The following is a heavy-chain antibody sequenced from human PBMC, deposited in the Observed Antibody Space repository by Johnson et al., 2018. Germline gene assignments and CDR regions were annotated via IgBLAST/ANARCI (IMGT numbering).Heavy chain of an antibody. V-gene: IGHV3-48*02. Sequence: VQLVESGGGLVKPGGSLRLSCAASGFTFSSYAMSWVRQAPGKGLEWVSYISSSSSTIYYADSVKGRFTISRDNAKNSLYLQMNSLRDEDTAVYYCAREVGATLAEYFQHWGQGTLVTVSS. D-gene: IGHD1-26*01. CDR2: ISSSSSTI. CDR3: AREVGATLAEYFQH. J-gene: IGHJ1*01. CDR1: GFTFSSYA.